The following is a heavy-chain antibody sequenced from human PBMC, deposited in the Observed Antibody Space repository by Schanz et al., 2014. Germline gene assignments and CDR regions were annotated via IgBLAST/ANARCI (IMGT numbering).Heavy chain of an antibody. J-gene: IGHJ6*02. CDR1: GYTFISYF. D-gene: IGHD6-6*01. CDR2: INPTGGST. Sequence: QVQLVQSGAEVKKPGASVKVSCKASGYTFISYFIHWVRQAPGQGLEWMGIINPTGGSTSYAQRFQGRVTVTRDTSTSTVYMQLSRLTSDDTAVYFCARDRGHVEQLVLEWYYAMDVWGQGTTVAVSS. CDR3: ARDRGHVEQLVLEWYYAMDV. V-gene: IGHV1-46*01.